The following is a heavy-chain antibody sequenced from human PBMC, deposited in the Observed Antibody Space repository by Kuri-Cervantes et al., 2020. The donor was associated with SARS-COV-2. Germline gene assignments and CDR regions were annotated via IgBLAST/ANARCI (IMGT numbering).Heavy chain of an antibody. J-gene: IGHJ6*02. V-gene: IGHV4-34*01. Sequence: SQTLSLTCAVYGGSFSDYYWIWIRQPPGKGLERIGEINHSGSTNYNPSLKRRVTISVDTSKNQFSLKLRSVTAADTAVYYCARAKRGLRSHYFYGMDVWGQGTTVTVSS. CDR2: INHSGST. D-gene: IGHD2-15*01. CDR1: GGSFSDYY. CDR3: ARAKRGLRSHYFYGMDV.